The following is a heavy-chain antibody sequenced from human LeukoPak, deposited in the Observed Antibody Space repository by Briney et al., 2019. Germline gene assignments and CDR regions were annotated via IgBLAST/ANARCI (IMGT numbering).Heavy chain of an antibody. D-gene: IGHD6-13*01. CDR1: GFTFSDYW. CDR2: IWYDGSNK. CDR3: ARASRGSDSSSWYYFDY. V-gene: IGHV3-33*08. J-gene: IGHJ4*02. Sequence: GGSLRLSCAASGFTFSDYWMTWVRQAPGKGLEWVAVIWYDGSNKYYADSVKGRFTISRDNSKNTLYLQMNSLRAEDTAVYYCARASRGSDSSSWYYFDYWGQGTLVTVSS.